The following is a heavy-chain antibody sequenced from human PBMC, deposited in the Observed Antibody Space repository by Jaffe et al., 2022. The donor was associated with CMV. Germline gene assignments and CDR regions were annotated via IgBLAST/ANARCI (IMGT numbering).Heavy chain of an antibody. CDR3: ARIRDYYDSSGPMGWFDP. CDR2: IDWDDDK. D-gene: IGHD3-22*01. CDR1: GFSLSTSGMC. J-gene: IGHJ5*02. Sequence: QVTLRESGPALVKPTQTLTLTCTFSGFSLSTSGMCVSWIRQPPGKALEWLARIDWDDDKYYSTSLKTRLTISKDTSKNQVVLTMTNMDPVDTATYYCARIRDYYDSSGPMGWFDPWGQGTLVTVSS. V-gene: IGHV2-70*15.